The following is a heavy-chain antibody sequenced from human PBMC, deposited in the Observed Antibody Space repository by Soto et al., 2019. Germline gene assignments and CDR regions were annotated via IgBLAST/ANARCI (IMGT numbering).Heavy chain of an antibody. CDR2: MNPNSGNT. CDR1: GYTFTSYD. D-gene: IGHD2-2*01. Sequence: QVQLVQSGAEVKKPGASVKVSCKASGYTFTSYDINWVRQATGQGLEWMGWMNPNSGNTGYAQKFQGRVTMTRNTSINTDDMELTSLRSEDTAVYYCARETYRYYFDYWGQGTLVTVSS. V-gene: IGHV1-8*01. CDR3: ARETYRYYFDY. J-gene: IGHJ4*02.